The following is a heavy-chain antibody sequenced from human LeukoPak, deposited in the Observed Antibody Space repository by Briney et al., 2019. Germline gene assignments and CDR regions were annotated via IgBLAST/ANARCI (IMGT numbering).Heavy chain of an antibody. J-gene: IGHJ4*02. Sequence: PGQSLRLSCAASGITVGSYWMTWVRQAPGKGLECVANIKPDGSEKNYVDYVEGRFTISRDNAKNSLFLEMNSLRAEDTAVYYCASGRMAVASSYEYWGQGTLVTVSS. V-gene: IGHV3-7*05. D-gene: IGHD6-19*01. CDR1: GITVGSYW. CDR2: IKPDGSEK. CDR3: ASGRMAVASSYEY.